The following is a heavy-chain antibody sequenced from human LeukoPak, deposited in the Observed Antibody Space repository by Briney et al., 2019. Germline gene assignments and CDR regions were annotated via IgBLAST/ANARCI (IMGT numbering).Heavy chain of an antibody. D-gene: IGHD3-3*01. CDR2: ISGSGGST. V-gene: IGHV3-23*01. CDR1: GFTFSSYA. Sequence: GGSLRLSCAASGFTFSSYAMSWVRQAPGRGLEWVSAISGSGGSTYYADSVKGGFTISRDNSKNTLYLQMNSLRAEDTSVYYCARAHDFWSDRTGDYYYYMDVWGKRTTVTVSS. CDR3: ARAHDFWSDRTGDYYYYMDV. J-gene: IGHJ6*03.